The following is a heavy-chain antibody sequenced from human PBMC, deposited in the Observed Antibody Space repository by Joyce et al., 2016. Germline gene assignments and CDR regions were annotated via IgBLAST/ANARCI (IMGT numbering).Heavy chain of an antibody. D-gene: IGHD1-7*01. V-gene: IGHV4-59*11. Sequence: QVQLQESGPGLVKPSETLSLTCTVSGGSISPHYWSWIRQPPEKGLECIGYISYSGSTNYNPSLKSRVTMSVDTSNNQFALKLTSVTAAYTAVYYCAKFIPGTTYAFDIWGQGTLVTASS. CDR2: ISYSGST. J-gene: IGHJ3*02. CDR3: AKFIPGTTYAFDI. CDR1: GGSISPHY.